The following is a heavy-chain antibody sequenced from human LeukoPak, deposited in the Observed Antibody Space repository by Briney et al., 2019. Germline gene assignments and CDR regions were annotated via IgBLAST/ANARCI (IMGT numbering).Heavy chain of an antibody. Sequence: GGSLRLSCAVSGFTFRTYAMSWVRQAPGEGLEWVSGVSGSGTSTYYADSVKGRFTISRDNSKNTLYLQMNSLRAEDTAVYYCAKDEAARPGLGFDYWGQGTLVTVSS. J-gene: IGHJ4*02. V-gene: IGHV3-23*01. CDR1: GFTFRTYA. D-gene: IGHD6-6*01. CDR2: VSGSGTST. CDR3: AKDEAARPGLGFDY.